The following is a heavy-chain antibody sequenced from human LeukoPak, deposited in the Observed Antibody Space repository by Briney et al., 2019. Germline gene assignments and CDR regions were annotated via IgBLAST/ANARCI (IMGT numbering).Heavy chain of an antibody. J-gene: IGHJ5*02. V-gene: IGHV1-69*04. CDR2: IIPILGTA. CDR1: GGTFSSYA. CDR3: ARAPNYFWFDP. Sequence: ASVKVSCKASGGTFSSYAISWVRQAPGQGLEWMGRIIPILGTANYAQKFQGRVTITADKSTSTAYMELSSLRSEDTAVYYCARAPNYFWFDPWGQGTLVTVSS. D-gene: IGHD4/OR15-4a*01.